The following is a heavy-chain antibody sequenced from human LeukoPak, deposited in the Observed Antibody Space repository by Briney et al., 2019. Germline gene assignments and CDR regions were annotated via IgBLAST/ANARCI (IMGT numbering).Heavy chain of an antibody. D-gene: IGHD4-17*01. CDR1: DDSFSSHY. J-gene: IGHJ3*02. CDR2: ISYIGRT. Sequence: SETLSLTCAVSDDSFSSHYWTWIRQPPGKGLEWIGYISYIGRTNYNPSLKSRVTISIDTSKNQFSLKLTSATAADTAVYYCARDLVTVTKGLDIWGQGTMVSVSS. CDR3: ARDLVTVTKGLDI. V-gene: IGHV4-59*11.